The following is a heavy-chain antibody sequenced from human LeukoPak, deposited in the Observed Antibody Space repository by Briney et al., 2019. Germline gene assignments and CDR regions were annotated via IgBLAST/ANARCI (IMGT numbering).Heavy chain of an antibody. CDR3: ANYITVAGPYYFDS. J-gene: IGHJ4*02. CDR2: IYYSGST. Sequence: PSETLSLTCTVSGGSISSYYWSWIRQPPGKGLEWIGYIYYSGSTNYNPSLKSRVTISVDTSKNQFSLKPSSVTAADAAVYYCANYITVAGPYYFDSWGQGTLVTVSS. V-gene: IGHV4-59*01. D-gene: IGHD6-19*01. CDR1: GGSISSYY.